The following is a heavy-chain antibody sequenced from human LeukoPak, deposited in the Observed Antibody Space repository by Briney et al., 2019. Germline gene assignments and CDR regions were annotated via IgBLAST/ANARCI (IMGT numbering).Heavy chain of an antibody. CDR3: AKDKGTAAYYFDY. J-gene: IGHJ4*02. CDR2: ISTSGGAT. Sequence: GGSLRLSCAVSGFMFDDYAMNWVRQAPGKGLEWVSTISTSGGATYYADSVKGRFTISRDNSKNTLYLQMNSLRAEDTAVYYCAKDKGTAAYYFDYWGQGTLVTVSS. V-gene: IGHV3-23*01. CDR1: GFMFDDYA. D-gene: IGHD3-16*01.